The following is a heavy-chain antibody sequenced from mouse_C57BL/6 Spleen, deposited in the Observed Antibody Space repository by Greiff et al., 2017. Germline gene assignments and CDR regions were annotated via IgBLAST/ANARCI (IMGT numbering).Heavy chain of an antibody. D-gene: IGHD2-5*01. CDR2: IRLKSDNYAT. V-gene: IGHV6-3*01. CDR3: TAYYSNYVWYFDV. Sequence: DVQLVESGGGLVQPGGSMKLSCVASGFTFSNYWMNWVRQSPEKGLEWVAQIRLKSDNYATHYAESVKGRFTISRDDSKSSVYLQMNNLRAEDTGIYYCTAYYSNYVWYFDVWGTGTTVTVSS. J-gene: IGHJ1*03. CDR1: GFTFSNYW.